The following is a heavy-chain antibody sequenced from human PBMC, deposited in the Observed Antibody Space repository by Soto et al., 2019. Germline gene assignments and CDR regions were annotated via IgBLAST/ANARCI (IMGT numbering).Heavy chain of an antibody. Sequence: EMQLVESGGGLVQPGRSLRLSCAASGFTFDDFAMHWVRPAPGKGLEWVSGINWNSGDIDYADSVRGRFTISRDNAKNALYLQMNRRRAEDAAFYYCVKDIGASGAYRYFDLWGRGTLVTVSS. CDR2: INWNSGDI. J-gene: IGHJ2*01. V-gene: IGHV3-9*01. CDR3: VKDIGASGAYRYFDL. D-gene: IGHD2-8*02. CDR1: GFTFDDFA.